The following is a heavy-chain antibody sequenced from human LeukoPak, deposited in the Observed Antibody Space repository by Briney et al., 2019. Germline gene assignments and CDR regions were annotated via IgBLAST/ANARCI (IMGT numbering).Heavy chain of an antibody. CDR1: GFTFSSYW. J-gene: IGHJ4*02. CDR2: INSDGSST. CDR3: AGSDSSGYYSPFDY. Sequence: GGSLRLSCAASGFTFSSYWMHWVRQAPGKGLVWVSRINSDGSSTSYADSVKGRFTIFRDNAKNTLYLQMNSLRAEDTAVYYCAGSDSSGYYSPFDYWGQGTLVTVSS. D-gene: IGHD3-22*01. V-gene: IGHV3-74*01.